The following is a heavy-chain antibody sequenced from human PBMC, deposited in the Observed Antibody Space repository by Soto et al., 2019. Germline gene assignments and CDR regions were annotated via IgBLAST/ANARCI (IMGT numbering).Heavy chain of an antibody. D-gene: IGHD3-16*01. Sequence: GGSLRLSCAASGFTFSSYSMNWVRQAPGKGLEWVSYISSSSTIYYADSVKGRFTISRDNAKNSLYLQMNSLRAEDTAVYYCATPPTLGYWGQGTLVTVSS. J-gene: IGHJ4*02. V-gene: IGHV3-48*01. CDR2: ISSSSTI. CDR3: ATPPTLGY. CDR1: GFTFSSYS.